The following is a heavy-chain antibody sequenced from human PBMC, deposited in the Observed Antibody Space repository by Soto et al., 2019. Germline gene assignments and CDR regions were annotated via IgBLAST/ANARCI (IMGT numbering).Heavy chain of an antibody. CDR2: ISYSGST. V-gene: IGHV4-30-4*01. CDR3: ATMGTPATGLYFFDY. D-gene: IGHD2-15*01. Sequence: SETLSLTCTVSGGSISSGNYYRSWIRQPAGKGLEWIGFISYSGSTFYSTSLKSRVTTSVDTSKSQFSLNLSFVTAADTAVYYCATMGTPATGLYFFDYWGQGSLVTVSS. CDR1: GGSISSGNYY. J-gene: IGHJ4*02.